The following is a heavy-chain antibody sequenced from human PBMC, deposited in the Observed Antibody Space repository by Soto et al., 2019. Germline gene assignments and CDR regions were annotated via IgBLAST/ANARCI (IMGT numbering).Heavy chain of an antibody. CDR1: GGTFSSYT. CDR3: ARSRGDYVGGMDV. J-gene: IGHJ6*02. Sequence: ASVKVSCKASGGTFSSYTISWVRQAPGQGLEWMGRIIPILGIANYAQKFQGRVTITADKSTSTAYMELSSLRSEDTAVYYCARSRGDYVGGMDVWGQGTTVNVSS. V-gene: IGHV1-69*02. CDR2: IIPILGIA. D-gene: IGHD4-17*01.